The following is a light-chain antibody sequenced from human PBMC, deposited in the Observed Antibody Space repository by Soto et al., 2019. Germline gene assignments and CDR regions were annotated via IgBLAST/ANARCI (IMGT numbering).Light chain of an antibody. CDR3: QQYNSYSPLT. CDR1: QSISSW. V-gene: IGKV1-5*01. J-gene: IGKJ4*01. CDR2: DAS. Sequence: DIQMTQSLSTLSASVGDRVPITCRASQSISSWLAWYQQKPGKAPKLLIFDASSLESGVPSRFSGSGSGAEFTLTISSLQPDDSATYYCQQYNSYSPLTFGGGTKVDIK.